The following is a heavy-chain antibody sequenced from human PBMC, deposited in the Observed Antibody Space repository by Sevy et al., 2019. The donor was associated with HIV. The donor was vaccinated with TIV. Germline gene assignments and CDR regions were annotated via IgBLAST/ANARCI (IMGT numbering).Heavy chain of an antibody. Sequence: ASVKVSCKASGGIFRSNAISWVRQAPGQGLEWMGGIIDVFGTTNYAQKFQGRVTVSADESRSTAYMELSSLRSEDTAVYYCARDKYYYVSGSFDYWGQGTQVTVSS. CDR2: IIDVFGTT. CDR3: ARDKYYYVSGSFDY. CDR1: GGIFRSNA. D-gene: IGHD3-10*01. J-gene: IGHJ4*01. V-gene: IGHV1-69*13.